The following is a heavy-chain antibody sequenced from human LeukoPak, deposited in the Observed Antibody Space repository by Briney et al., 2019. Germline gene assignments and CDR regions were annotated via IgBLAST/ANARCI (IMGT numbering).Heavy chain of an antibody. D-gene: IGHD5-24*01. V-gene: IGHV3-30-3*01. CDR1: GFTVSSNY. CDR3: GTGWAIDF. J-gene: IGHJ4*02. CDR2: ISYDGSNK. Sequence: GGSLRLSCAASGFTVSSNYMSWVRQAPGKGLEWVAVISYDGSNKYYADSVKGRFTISRDNAKNSLYLQMNSLRAEDTAVYYCGTGWAIDFWGQGTLVTVSS.